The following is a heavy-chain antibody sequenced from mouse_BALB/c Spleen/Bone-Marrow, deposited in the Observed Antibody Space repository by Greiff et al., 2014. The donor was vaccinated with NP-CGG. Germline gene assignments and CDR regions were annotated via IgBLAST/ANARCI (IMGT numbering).Heavy chain of an antibody. CDR3: GRGDY. CDR1: GFTFGSFA. J-gene: IGHJ2*01. V-gene: IGHV5-17*02. Sequence: VQLKESGGGLVQPGGSRKLSCAASGFTFGSFAMHWIRQAPEKGLEWVAFISSGSNIIHYADTVKGRFTISRDNPKNTLFLQMTSLRSEDTAMYYCGRGDYWGQGTTLTVSS. CDR2: ISSGSNII.